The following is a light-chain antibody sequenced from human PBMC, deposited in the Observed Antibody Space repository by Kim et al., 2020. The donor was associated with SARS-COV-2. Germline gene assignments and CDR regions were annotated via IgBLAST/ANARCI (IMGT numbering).Light chain of an antibody. CDR2: GAS. CDR1: QSGSSN. V-gene: IGKV3-15*01. Sequence: VSPGERAALSCRASQSGSSNAAWYQQKPGQAPRLLIYGASTRATGIPARFRGSGSGTEFTLTISSLQSEDLAVYYCQQYNNWPITFGQGTRLESK. CDR3: QQYNNWPIT. J-gene: IGKJ5*01.